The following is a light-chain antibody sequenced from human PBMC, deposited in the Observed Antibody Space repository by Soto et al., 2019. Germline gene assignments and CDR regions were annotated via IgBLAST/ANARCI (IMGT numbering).Light chain of an antibody. CDR3: QQYEAVVT. V-gene: IGKV3-20*01. J-gene: IGKJ1*01. CDR2: GAS. CDR1: QSLTNNY. Sequence: EIVLTQSPGTLSLSPGERATLSCRASQSLTNNYFAWYQQKPGRALRLLIDGASTRATGIPDRFSGSGSGTDSTLTISRLEPGDVAVYYCQQYEAVVTFGQGTKVEI.